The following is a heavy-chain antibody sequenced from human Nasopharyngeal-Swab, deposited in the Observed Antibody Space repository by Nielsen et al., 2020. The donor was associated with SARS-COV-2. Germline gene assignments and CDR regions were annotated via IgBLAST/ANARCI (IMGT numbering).Heavy chain of an antibody. CDR2: IHYSGST. CDR1: GGSISSGGYY. V-gene: IGHV4-31*03. J-gene: IGHJ6*02. D-gene: IGHD4-17*01. CDR3: AREENGDYYGMDV. Sequence: TLSLTCTVSGGSISSGGYYWNWIRQHPGKGLEWIGYIHYSGSTYYNPSLKSRVTISVDTSKNQFSLKLSSVTAADTAVYYCAREENGDYYGMDVWGQGTTVTVSS.